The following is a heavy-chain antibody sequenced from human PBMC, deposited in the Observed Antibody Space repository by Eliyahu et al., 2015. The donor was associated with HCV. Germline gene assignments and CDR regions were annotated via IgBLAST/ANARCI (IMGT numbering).Heavy chain of an antibody. D-gene: IGHD6-19*01. Sequence: QVQLQESGPGLVKSSETLSLTCTVXGGSIPTXYXXWXRQPPGKGLEWIXXIXYSGSTNYNPSLKSRVTMSVDTSKNQFSLKLSSVTAADTAVYYCASGGGGIAVAGTGGWFDPWGQGTLVTVSS. J-gene: IGHJ5*02. CDR1: GGSIPTXY. V-gene: IGHV4-59*01. CDR2: IXYSGST. CDR3: ASGGGGIAVAGTGGWFDP.